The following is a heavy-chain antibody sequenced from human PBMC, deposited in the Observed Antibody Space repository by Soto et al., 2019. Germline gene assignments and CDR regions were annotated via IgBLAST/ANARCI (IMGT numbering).Heavy chain of an antibody. CDR3: ASSLTGEDAFDI. CDR1: GGSFSGYY. J-gene: IGHJ3*02. Sequence: SETLSLTCAVYGGSFSGYYWSWIRQPPGKGLEWIGEINHSGSTNYNPSLKSRVTISVDTSKNQFSLKLSSVTAADTAVYYCASSLTGEDAFDIWGQGTMVTVSS. V-gene: IGHV4-34*01. CDR2: INHSGST. D-gene: IGHD7-27*01.